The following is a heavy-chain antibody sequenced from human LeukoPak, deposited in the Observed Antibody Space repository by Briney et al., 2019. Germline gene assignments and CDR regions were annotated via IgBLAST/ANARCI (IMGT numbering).Heavy chain of an antibody. CDR3: ARDIYGDYILDY. CDR1: GFTVSSNY. CDR2: IYSGGST. D-gene: IGHD4-17*01. Sequence: TGGSLRLSCAASGFTVSSNYMSWVRQAPGKGLEWVSVIYSGGSTYYADSVKGRFTISRDNSKNTLYLQMNSLRAEDTAVYYCARDIYGDYILDYWGQGTLVTVSS. J-gene: IGHJ4*02. V-gene: IGHV3-66*01.